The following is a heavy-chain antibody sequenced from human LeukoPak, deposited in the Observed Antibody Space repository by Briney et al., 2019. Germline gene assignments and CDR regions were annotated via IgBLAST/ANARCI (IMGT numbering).Heavy chain of an antibody. Sequence: GGSLRLSCAASGFPFSSYWMHWVRQAPGKGLVRVSRINPEGSITTYADSVKGRFTISRDNAKNTVYLQMNSLTAEDTAVYYCARQRGYSYGRFDYWGQGTLVTVSS. D-gene: IGHD5-18*01. CDR3: ARQRGYSYGRFDY. V-gene: IGHV3-74*01. CDR1: GFPFSSYW. CDR2: INPEGSIT. J-gene: IGHJ4*02.